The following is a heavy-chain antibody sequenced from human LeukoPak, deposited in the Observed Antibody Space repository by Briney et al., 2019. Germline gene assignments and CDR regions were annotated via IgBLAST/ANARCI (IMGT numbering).Heavy chain of an antibody. V-gene: IGHV4-39*01. CDR3: ASPYSSSWYVKEYYFDY. CDR2: IYYSGST. D-gene: IGHD6-13*01. Sequence: SETLSLTCTVSGGSISSSSSYCGWIRQPPGKGLEWIGSIYYSGSTYYNPSLKSRVTISVDTSKNQFSLKLSSVTAADTAVYYCASPYSSSWYVKEYYFDYWGQGTLVTVSS. J-gene: IGHJ4*02. CDR1: GGSISSSSSY.